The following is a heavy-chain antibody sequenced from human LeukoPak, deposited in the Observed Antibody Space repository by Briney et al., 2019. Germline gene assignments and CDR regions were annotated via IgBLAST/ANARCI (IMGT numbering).Heavy chain of an antibody. V-gene: IGHV4-61*02. Sequence: SETLSLTCTVSGGSMSSGSYYWSWIRQPAGKGLEWVGRIYTSGTTNHNPSLKSRVTISVDTSKNQFSLKLNSVTAADTAVYYCAREFQYWGQGTLVTVSS. CDR1: GGSMSSGSYY. CDR3: AREFQY. CDR2: IYTSGTT. J-gene: IGHJ4*02.